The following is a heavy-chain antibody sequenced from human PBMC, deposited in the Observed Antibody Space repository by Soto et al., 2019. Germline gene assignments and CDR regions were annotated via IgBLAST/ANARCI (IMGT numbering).Heavy chain of an antibody. CDR1: VGSFSGYY. V-gene: IGHV4-34*01. Sequence: SSETLSLTCAVYVGSFSGYYWSWIRQPPGKGLEWIGEINHSGSTNYNPSLKSRVTISVDTSKNQFSLKLNSVTAADTAVYFCAKDTVAIRSFYFDSWAQGTLVTVSS. CDR2: INHSGST. D-gene: IGHD2-21*01. J-gene: IGHJ4*02. CDR3: AKDTVAIRSFYFDS.